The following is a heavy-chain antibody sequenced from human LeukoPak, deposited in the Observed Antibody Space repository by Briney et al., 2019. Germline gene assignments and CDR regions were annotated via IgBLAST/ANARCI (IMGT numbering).Heavy chain of an antibody. CDR1: GYTFTSYG. V-gene: IGHV1-18*01. Sequence: GASVKVSCKASGYTFTSYGISWVRQAPGQGLEWMGWISAYNGNTNYAQKLQGRVTMTTDTSRSTAYMGLRSLRSDDTAVYYCARDLASTYYDFWSGSSYFDYWGQGTLVTVSS. D-gene: IGHD3-3*01. CDR2: ISAYNGNT. CDR3: ARDLASTYYDFWSGSSYFDY. J-gene: IGHJ4*02.